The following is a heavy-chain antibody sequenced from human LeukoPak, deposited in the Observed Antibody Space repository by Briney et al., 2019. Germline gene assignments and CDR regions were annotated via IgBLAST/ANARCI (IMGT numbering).Heavy chain of an antibody. CDR2: IYYSGST. Sequence: SETLSLTCTVSGGSISSYYWSWIRQPPGKGLEWIGCIYYSGSTNYNSSLKSRITISVDTSKNQFSLKLSSVTAADTAVYYCARGRVTMVRGRWFDPWGQGTLVTVSS. J-gene: IGHJ5*02. CDR3: ARGRVTMVRGRWFDP. D-gene: IGHD3-10*01. CDR1: GGSISSYY. V-gene: IGHV4-59*12.